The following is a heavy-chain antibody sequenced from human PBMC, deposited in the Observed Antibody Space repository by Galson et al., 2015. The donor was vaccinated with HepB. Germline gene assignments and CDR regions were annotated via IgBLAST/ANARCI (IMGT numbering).Heavy chain of an antibody. CDR2: IIPSFDTP. D-gene: IGHD3-22*01. V-gene: IGHV1-69*06. CDR3: ARDRAHYYDTSGYSGAFDI. CDR1: GGSFNNYA. J-gene: IGHJ3*02. Sequence: SVKVSCKASGGSFNNYAFSWLRQAPGQGLEWMGGIIPSFDTPIYAQNFQDRVTVTADRSTSTVYMELSSLKSEDTAKYYCARDRAHYYDTSGYSGAFDIWGQGTMVIVSS.